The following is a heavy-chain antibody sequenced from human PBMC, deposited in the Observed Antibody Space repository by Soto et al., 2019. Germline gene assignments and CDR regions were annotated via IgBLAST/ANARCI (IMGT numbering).Heavy chain of an antibody. CDR2: IYYSGST. Sequence: PSEPLSLTCTVSCGSISSGVYYWSWIRQHPGKGLDWIGYIYYSGSTYYNPSLKSLVTISVATSKNQFSMKLSPVTAADTAVYYCASDRLTSVHLWSHEEHYSYYYGMDVWGQGTTVNVSS. CDR3: ASDRLTSVHLWSHEEHYSYYYGMDV. J-gene: IGHJ6*02. D-gene: IGHD5-18*01. CDR1: CGSISSGVYY. V-gene: IGHV4-31*01.